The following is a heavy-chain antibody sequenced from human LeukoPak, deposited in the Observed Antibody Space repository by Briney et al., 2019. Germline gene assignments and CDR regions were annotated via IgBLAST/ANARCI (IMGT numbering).Heavy chain of an antibody. Sequence: ASVKVSCKVSGYTFTDYYMHWVQQAPGKGLEWMGLVDPEDGETIYAEKFWGRVTITADTSTDTAYMELSSLRSEDTAVYYCATLGYSYGYVDAFDIWGQGTMVTVSS. V-gene: IGHV1-69-2*01. J-gene: IGHJ3*02. CDR2: VDPEDGET. CDR3: ATLGYSYGYVDAFDI. D-gene: IGHD5-18*01. CDR1: GYTFTDYY.